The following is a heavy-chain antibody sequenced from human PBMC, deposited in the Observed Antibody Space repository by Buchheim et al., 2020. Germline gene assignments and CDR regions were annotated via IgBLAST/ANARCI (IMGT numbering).Heavy chain of an antibody. J-gene: IGHJ6*01. CDR3: ARYSIGDYVWDYYYGMDV. D-gene: IGHD3-16*01. CDR1: GFTFSSYS. V-gene: IGHV3-48*01. CDR2: ISSSSSTI. Sequence: EVQLVESGGGLVQPEGSLRLSCAASGFTFSSYSMNWVRQAPGKGLEWVSYISSSSSTIYYADSVKGRFTISRDNAKNSLYLQMNSLRAEDTAVYYCARYSIGDYVWDYYYGMDVWGQGTT.